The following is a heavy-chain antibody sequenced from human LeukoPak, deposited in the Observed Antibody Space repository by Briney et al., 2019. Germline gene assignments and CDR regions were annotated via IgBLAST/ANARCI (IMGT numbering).Heavy chain of an antibody. CDR1: GGSISSSSYY. CDR2: IYYSGST. CDR3: ARRVSRERRYDLDC. Sequence: PSETLSLTCTVSGGSISSSSYYWGWIRQPPGKGLEWIGSIYYSGSTYYNPSLKSRVTISVDTSKNQFSLKLSSVTAADTAVYTCARRVSRERRYDLDCWGQGNLVTDSS. J-gene: IGHJ4*02. V-gene: IGHV4-39*01. D-gene: IGHD5-24*01.